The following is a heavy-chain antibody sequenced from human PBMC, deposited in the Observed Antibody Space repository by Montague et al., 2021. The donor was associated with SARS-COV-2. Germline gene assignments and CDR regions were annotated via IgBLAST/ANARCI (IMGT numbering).Heavy chain of an antibody. Sequence: SLRLSCAASGFIFSNYAMTWVRQAPGKGLEWVSTMSGSGVRRDYADSVKGRFTISRDSSKNTLYLQMNSLRVEDTAVYYCAKDTATIRIAVALMDVWGQGTTGIVS. CDR3: AKDTATIRIAVALMDV. CDR1: GFIFSNYA. D-gene: IGHD6-19*01. J-gene: IGHJ6*02. V-gene: IGHV3-23*01. CDR2: MSGSGVRR.